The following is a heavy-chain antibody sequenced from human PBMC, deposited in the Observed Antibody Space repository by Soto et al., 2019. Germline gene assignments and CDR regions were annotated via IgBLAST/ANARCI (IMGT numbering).Heavy chain of an antibody. D-gene: IGHD2-15*01. Sequence: PGGSLRLSCAASGFTFSSYAMSWVRQAPGKGLEWVSAISGSGGSTYYADSVKGRFTISRDNSKNTLYLQMNSLRAEDTVVYYCAKVLNSVMTVVAATRAYYYGMDVWGQGTTVTVS. CDR3: AKVLNSVMTVVAATRAYYYGMDV. V-gene: IGHV3-23*01. CDR1: GFTFSSYA. J-gene: IGHJ6*02. CDR2: ISGSGGST.